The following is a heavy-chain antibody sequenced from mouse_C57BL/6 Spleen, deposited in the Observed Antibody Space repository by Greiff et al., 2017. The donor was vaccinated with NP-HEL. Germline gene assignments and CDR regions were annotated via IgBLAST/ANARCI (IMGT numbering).Heavy chain of an antibody. D-gene: IGHD1-1*01. CDR1: GYTFTDYN. J-gene: IGHJ1*03. CDR3: ARSPHYGSSLYWYFDV. V-gene: IGHV1-18*01. Sequence: EVKLLESGPELVKPGASVKIPCKASGYTFTDYNMDWVKQSHGKSLEWIGDINPNNGGTIYNQKFKGKATLTVDKSSSTAYMELRSLTSEDTAVYYCARSPHYGSSLYWYFDVWGTGTTVTVSS. CDR2: INPNNGGT.